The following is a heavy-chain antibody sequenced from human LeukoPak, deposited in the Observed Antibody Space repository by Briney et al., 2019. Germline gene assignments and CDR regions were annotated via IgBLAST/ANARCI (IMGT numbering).Heavy chain of an antibody. CDR2: TYYRSKWYF. CDR3: ARGSRGAAADGINWFDP. J-gene: IGHJ5*02. D-gene: IGHD6-13*01. Sequence: SQTLSLTCAISGDSVSSNRVAWNWIRQSPSRGLEWLGRTYYRSKWYFNYALSVKTRITINPDTSKNQFSLQLKSVTPDDTAVYYCARGSRGAAADGINWFDPWGQGTLVTVSS. V-gene: IGHV6-1*01. CDR1: GDSVSSNRVA.